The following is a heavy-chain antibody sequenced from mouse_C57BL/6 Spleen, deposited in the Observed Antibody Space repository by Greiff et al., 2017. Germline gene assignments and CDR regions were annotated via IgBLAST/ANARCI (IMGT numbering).Heavy chain of an antibody. CDR3: ARGEYYYGSSGYFDV. V-gene: IGHV5-17*01. D-gene: IGHD1-1*01. Sequence: EVQRVESGGGLVKPGGSLKLSCAASGFTFSDYGMHWVRQAPEKGLEWVAYISSGSSTIYYADTVKGRFTISRDNAKNTLFLQMTSRRSEDTAMYYCARGEYYYGSSGYFDVWGTGTTVTVSS. CDR1: GFTFSDYG. CDR2: ISSGSSTI. J-gene: IGHJ1*03.